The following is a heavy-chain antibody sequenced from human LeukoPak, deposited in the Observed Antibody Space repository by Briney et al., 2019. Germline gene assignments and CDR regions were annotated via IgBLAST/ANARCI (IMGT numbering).Heavy chain of an antibody. V-gene: IGHV1-2*06. CDR1: GYSFGAYY. D-gene: IGHD5-18*01. Sequence: ASVNVSCKTSGYSFGAYYIHWVRQAPGQGLEWMGRINPNSANTKYAQKFQGRVTMTRDTSTNTVFMELSSLRSDDTAVYYCARDGAYSLGLIWLDPWGQGTLVSVSS. CDR2: INPNSANT. CDR3: ARDGAYSLGLIWLDP. J-gene: IGHJ5*02.